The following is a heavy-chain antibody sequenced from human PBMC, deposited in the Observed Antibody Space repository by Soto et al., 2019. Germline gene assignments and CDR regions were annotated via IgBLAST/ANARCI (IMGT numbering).Heavy chain of an antibody. Sequence: GGSLRLSCAASGFTFSNYAMSWVRQAPGKGLEWVSGISVSGDSTYYADSAEGRFTISRDNSKNTLYLQMNSLRAEDTAVYYCAKDREQQDYYYGMGVWGQGTTVTVSS. V-gene: IGHV3-23*01. J-gene: IGHJ6*02. D-gene: IGHD6-13*01. CDR3: AKDREQQDYYYGMGV. CDR2: ISVSGDST. CDR1: GFTFSNYA.